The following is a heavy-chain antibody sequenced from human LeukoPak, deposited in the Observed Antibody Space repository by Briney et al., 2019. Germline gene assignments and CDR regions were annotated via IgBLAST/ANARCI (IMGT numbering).Heavy chain of an antibody. D-gene: IGHD2-2*01. Sequence: PGGSLRLSCAASGFTFSSYAMSWIRQPPGKGLEWIGNIYYSGSTYYYPSLKSRVTMSVDTSKNQFSLKLSSVTAADTAVYYCAKVLSSTSTSPPLTYYYYYMDVWGRGTTVTVSS. J-gene: IGHJ6*03. V-gene: IGHV4-59*04. CDR2: IYYSGST. CDR1: GFTFSSYA. CDR3: AKVLSSTSTSPPLTYYYYYMDV.